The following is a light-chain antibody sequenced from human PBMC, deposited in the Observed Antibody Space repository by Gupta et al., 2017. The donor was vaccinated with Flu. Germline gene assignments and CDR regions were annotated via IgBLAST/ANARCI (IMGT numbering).Light chain of an antibody. CDR3: QHYHNWPIT. J-gene: IGKJ4*01. Sequence: EVVMMQSLATLSVSPGERATLSCRASQSISNHLAWYQQKPGQSPRLLIYGASTRATGFPARFSGSGSGTEFTLTISSLQSEDFAVYYCQHYHNWPITFGGGTKVEI. CDR2: GAS. CDR1: QSISNH. V-gene: IGKV3-15*01.